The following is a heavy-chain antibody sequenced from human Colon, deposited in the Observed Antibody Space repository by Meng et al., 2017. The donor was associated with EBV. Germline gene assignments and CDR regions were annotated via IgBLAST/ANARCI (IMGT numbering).Heavy chain of an antibody. Sequence: QLRVQGSGPGLCKPSETRSLTCTVSGGSISISSYYGGWIRQPPGKGLEWIGSIYYNGSTYYNPSLKSRVTISVDTSKNQFSLKLNSVTAADTAVYYCARRRYYYGSGSYHSYYFDYWGQGALVTVSS. D-gene: IGHD3-10*01. CDR1: GGSISISSYY. J-gene: IGHJ4*02. V-gene: IGHV4-39*01. CDR2: IYYNGST. CDR3: ARRRYYYGSGSYHSYYFDY.